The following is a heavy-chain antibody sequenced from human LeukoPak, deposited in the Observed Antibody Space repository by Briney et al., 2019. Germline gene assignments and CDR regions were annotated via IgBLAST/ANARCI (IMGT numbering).Heavy chain of an antibody. CDR3: ARDLGASFGAPVTTGY. D-gene: IGHD4-17*01. V-gene: IGHV1-46*01. Sequence: GASVKVSCKASGYTFTSYYVHWVRQAPGQGLEWMGIINPSGGSTSYAQKFQGRVTMTRDTSTSTVYMELSSLRSEDTAVYYCARDLGASFGAPVTTGYWGQGTLVTVSS. J-gene: IGHJ4*02. CDR2: INPSGGST. CDR1: GYTFTSYY.